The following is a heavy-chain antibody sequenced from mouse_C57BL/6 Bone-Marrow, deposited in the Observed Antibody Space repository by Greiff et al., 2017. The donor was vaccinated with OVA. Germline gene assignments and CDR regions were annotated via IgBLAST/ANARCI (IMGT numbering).Heavy chain of an antibody. D-gene: IGHD1-1*01. CDR2: FSDGGSYT. Sequence: EVKLLESGGGLVKPGGSLKLSCAASGFTFSSYAMSWVRQTPEKRLEWVASFSDGGSYTYYPDNVKGRFTISRDNAKNNLYLQMSHLKSEDTAMYYCARYYYGSSLFAYWGQGTLVTVSA. V-gene: IGHV5-4*03. CDR3: ARYYYGSSLFAY. CDR1: GFTFSSYA. J-gene: IGHJ3*01.